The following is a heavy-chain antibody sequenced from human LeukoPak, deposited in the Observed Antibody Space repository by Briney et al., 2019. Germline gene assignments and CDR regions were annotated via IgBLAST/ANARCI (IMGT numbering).Heavy chain of an antibody. CDR3: AREILGGFNPGAY. J-gene: IGHJ4*02. V-gene: IGHV4-4*02. CDR1: LDSTTSNF. CDR2: IHRSGSP. D-gene: IGHD1-14*01. Sequence: SETLSLTCTVSLDSTTSNFWSWVRQPPGKGLEWIGVIHRSGSPNYNPSLQSRVTISIDRSRNQIVLELSSVTAADTAVYYCAREILGGFNPGAYWGQGTLVTVSS.